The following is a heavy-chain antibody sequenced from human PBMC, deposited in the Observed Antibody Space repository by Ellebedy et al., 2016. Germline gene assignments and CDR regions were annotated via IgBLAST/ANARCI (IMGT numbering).Heavy chain of an antibody. J-gene: IGHJ4*02. Sequence: GGSLRLSXAASGFTFSSYAMHWVRQAPGKGLDWVAVVSYDGNNKYYGDSLKGRLTISRDNSKDTLYLQMNSLKADDTAVYYCASRSGSYPPKIDYWGQGTLVTVSS. CDR2: VSYDGNNK. CDR1: GFTFSSYA. CDR3: ASRSGSYPPKIDY. V-gene: IGHV3-30-3*01. D-gene: IGHD3-10*01.